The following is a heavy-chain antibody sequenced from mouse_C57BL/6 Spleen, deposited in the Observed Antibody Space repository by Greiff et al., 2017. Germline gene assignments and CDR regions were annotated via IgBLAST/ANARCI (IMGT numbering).Heavy chain of an antibody. Sequence: VQLQQSGPGLVKPSQSLSLTCSVTGYSITSGYYWNWIRQFPGNKLEWMGYISYDGSNNYNPSLKNRISITRDTSKNQFFLKLNSVTTEDTATYYCARGSSSYWYFDVWGTGTTVTVSS. V-gene: IGHV3-6*01. CDR3: ARGSSSYWYFDV. D-gene: IGHD1-1*01. CDR2: ISYDGSN. CDR1: GYSITSGYY. J-gene: IGHJ1*03.